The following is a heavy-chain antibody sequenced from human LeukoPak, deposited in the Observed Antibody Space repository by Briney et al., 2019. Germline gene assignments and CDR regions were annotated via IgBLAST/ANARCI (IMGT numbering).Heavy chain of an antibody. CDR1: GGTFSSYA. CDR2: IIPIFGTA. CDR3: ARSAVAGTLRYFDY. Sequence: ASVKVSCKASGGTFSSYAISWVRQAPGQGLEWMGGIIPIFGTANYAQKFQGRVTITADKSTSTAYMELSSLRSEDTAVYYCARSAVAGTLRYFDYWGQGTLVTVSS. V-gene: IGHV1-69*06. J-gene: IGHJ4*02. D-gene: IGHD6-19*01.